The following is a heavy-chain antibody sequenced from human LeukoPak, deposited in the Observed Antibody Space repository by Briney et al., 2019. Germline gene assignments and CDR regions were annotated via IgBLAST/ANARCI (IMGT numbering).Heavy chain of an antibody. CDR2: ISDDGRTQ. CDR3: AKEHTEHFSGWFFDS. D-gene: IGHD6-19*01. CDR1: GFTFSNYG. Sequence: PGGSLRLSCAASGFTFSNYGIQWVRQAPGKGLEWVAVISDDGRTQYFAESVKGRFTISRDNSRNTLYLQMDSLRAEDTAVYYCAKEHTEHFSGWFFDSWGQGSLVTVSS. V-gene: IGHV3-30*18. J-gene: IGHJ4*02.